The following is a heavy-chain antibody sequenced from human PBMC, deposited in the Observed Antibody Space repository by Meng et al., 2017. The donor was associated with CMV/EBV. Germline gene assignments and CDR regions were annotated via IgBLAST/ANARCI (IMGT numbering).Heavy chain of an antibody. V-gene: IGHV3-21*01. CDR1: GFTFSSYS. Sequence: GGSLRLSCAASGFTFSSYSMNWVRQAPGKGLEWVSSISSSSYIYYADSVKGRFTISRDNAKNSLYLQMNSLRAEDTAVYYCARDNIPAAPNYYGMDVWGQGTTVTVSS. D-gene: IGHD2-2*01. CDR2: ISSSSYI. CDR3: ARDNIPAAPNYYGMDV. J-gene: IGHJ6*02.